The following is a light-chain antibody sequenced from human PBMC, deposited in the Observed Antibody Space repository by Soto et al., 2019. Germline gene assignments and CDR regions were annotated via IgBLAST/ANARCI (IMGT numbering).Light chain of an antibody. V-gene: IGLV1-40*01. CDR1: SSNIGAGHD. J-gene: IGLJ2*01. CDR2: GNT. CDR3: QSYDSRLGGYVV. Sequence: QSVLTQPPSVSGAPGQRVTISCTGSSSNIGAGHDVHWYQQLPGPAPRLLIYGNTNRPSGVPDRFSGSKSGTSASLAITGLQTEDEADYYCQSYDSRLGGYVVFGGGTKLTVL.